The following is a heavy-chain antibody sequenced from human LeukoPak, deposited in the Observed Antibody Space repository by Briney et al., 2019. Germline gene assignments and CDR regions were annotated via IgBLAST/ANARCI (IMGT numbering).Heavy chain of an antibody. D-gene: IGHD6-13*01. CDR3: ARGKSRQQLVEAYYMDV. J-gene: IGHJ6*03. CDR2: INSRGSTI. V-gene: IGHV3-48*04. Sequence: PGGSLRLSCAASGFTFSSYTMNWLRQAPGKGLECVSYINSRGSTISYADSVKGRFTISRDNAKNSLYLQMNSLRAEDTAVYYCARGKSRQQLVEAYYMDVWGKGTTVTVSS. CDR1: GFTFSSYT.